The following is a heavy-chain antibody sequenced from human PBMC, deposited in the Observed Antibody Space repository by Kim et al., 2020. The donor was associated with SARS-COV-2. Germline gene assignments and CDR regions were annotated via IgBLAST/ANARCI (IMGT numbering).Heavy chain of an antibody. V-gene: IGHV4-39*01. Sequence: SETLSLTCTVSGGSITSGSYYWGWIRQPPGKGLEWIGSIYYSGSTYYNPSLKSPATISVDTSTNQFSLKLTSVTAADAAVYYCSSHYDSSGYLYYFDFWGQGTLVTVSS. D-gene: IGHD3-22*01. CDR3: SSHYDSSGYLYYFDF. CDR1: GGSITSGSYY. J-gene: IGHJ4*02. CDR2: IYYSGST.